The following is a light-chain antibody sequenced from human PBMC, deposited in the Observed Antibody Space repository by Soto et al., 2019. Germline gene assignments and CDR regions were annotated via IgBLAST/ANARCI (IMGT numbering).Light chain of an antibody. Sequence: EIVLPQSPATLSLSPGERATLSCRASPSVTNYLAWYQQKPGQPPRLLIYAAFNRAAGIPARFSGSGSGTDFTLTIRRLEPEDFAVYYCQQYGSSYPWTFGQGTKVDIK. V-gene: IGKV3-20*01. CDR2: AAF. J-gene: IGKJ1*01. CDR1: PSVTNY. CDR3: QQYGSSYPWT.